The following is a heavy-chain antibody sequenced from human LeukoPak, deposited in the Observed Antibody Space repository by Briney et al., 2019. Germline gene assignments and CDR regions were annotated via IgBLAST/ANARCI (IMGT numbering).Heavy chain of an antibody. CDR3: AKDRGCSTSCYGEPDDAFDI. CDR2: ISVSGGST. Sequence: GGSLRLSCAASGFTFSSYAMSWVRQAPGKGLEWVSAISVSGGSTYYAGAVNGRFTISRDNSKNTMYLQMNSLRAEDTAVYYCAKDRGCSTSCYGEPDDAFDIWGQGTMVTVSS. J-gene: IGHJ3*02. D-gene: IGHD2-2*01. V-gene: IGHV3-23*01. CDR1: GFTFSSYA.